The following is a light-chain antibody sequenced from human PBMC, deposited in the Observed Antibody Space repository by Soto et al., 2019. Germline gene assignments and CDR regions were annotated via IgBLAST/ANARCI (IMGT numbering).Light chain of an antibody. J-gene: IGKJ1*01. V-gene: IGKV3-15*01. CDR1: QSISSK. CDR3: QHYNDWRWT. Sequence: EIVMTQSPATLSVSLGEGATLSCRASQSISSKLAWYQQKPGQAPKLLIYDASTRATGVPARFSGSGSGTEFTLTISSLQSEDLAVYYCQHYNDWRWTFGQGTKVEIK. CDR2: DAS.